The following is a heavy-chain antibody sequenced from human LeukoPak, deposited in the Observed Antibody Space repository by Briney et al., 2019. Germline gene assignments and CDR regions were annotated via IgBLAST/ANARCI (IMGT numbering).Heavy chain of an antibody. Sequence: GASVKVSCKASGGTFTSYAISWVRQAPGQGLEWMGGIIPIFGTANYAQKFQGRVTITADESTSTAYMELSSLRSEDTAVYYCGRGHYDSSGYYYNWFDPWGQGTLVTVSS. V-gene: IGHV1-69*13. J-gene: IGHJ5*02. CDR1: GGTFTSYA. CDR3: GRGHYDSSGYYYNWFDP. D-gene: IGHD3-22*01. CDR2: IIPIFGTA.